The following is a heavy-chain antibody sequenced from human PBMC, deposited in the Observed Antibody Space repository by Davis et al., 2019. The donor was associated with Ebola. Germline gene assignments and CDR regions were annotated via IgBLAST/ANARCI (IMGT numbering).Heavy chain of an antibody. CDR3: ARMRCSLESCYQVYFDY. CDR1: GDSMSPYY. V-gene: IGHV4-59*01. Sequence: PSETLSLTCDVFGDSMSPYYWNWIRQSPGKGLEYIGYVYYTGNTNYNPSLRGRVSISVDRSRSQFSLKLTSVTAADTAVYYCARMRCSLESCYQVYFDYWGQGILVTVSS. J-gene: IGHJ4*02. D-gene: IGHD3-10*01. CDR2: VYYTGNT.